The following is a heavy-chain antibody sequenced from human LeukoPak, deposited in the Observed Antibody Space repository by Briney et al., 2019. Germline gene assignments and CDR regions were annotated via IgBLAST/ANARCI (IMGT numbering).Heavy chain of an antibody. D-gene: IGHD3-10*01. J-gene: IGHJ2*01. V-gene: IGHV1-18*01. CDR1: GYTFTSYG. Sequence: ASVKVSCKASGYTFTSYGILWVRQAPGQGREWMAWISAYNGNTKYAQKLQGRGTMTTDTSTSIAHMELRSLSSDDTAVYYCARITMVRGVIFDWYLDLWGRGTLVTVSS. CDR2: ISAYNGNT. CDR3: ARITMVRGVIFDWYLDL.